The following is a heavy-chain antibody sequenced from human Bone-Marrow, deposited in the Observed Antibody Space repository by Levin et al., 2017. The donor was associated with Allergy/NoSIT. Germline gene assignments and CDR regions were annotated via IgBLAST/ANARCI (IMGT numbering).Heavy chain of an antibody. CDR3: TRDIAARHWFDP. J-gene: IGHJ5*02. CDR1: GFTFGDYA. CDR2: LRSIRHGGTS. Sequence: GGSLRLSCTASGFTFGDYAMSWFRQAPGKGLEWVAFLRSIRHGGTSEYAASVKGRFTISRDDSKSIAYLQMNSLKIEDTAMYYCTRDIAARHWFDPWGQGTQVTVSS. V-gene: IGHV3-49*03. D-gene: IGHD6-6*01.